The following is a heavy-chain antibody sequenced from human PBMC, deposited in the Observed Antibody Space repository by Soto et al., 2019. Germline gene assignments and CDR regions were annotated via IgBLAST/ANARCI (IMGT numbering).Heavy chain of an antibody. J-gene: IGHJ3*02. V-gene: IGHV1-69*13. Sequence: ASVKLSCKDSGGTFSSYAISWVRQAPGQGLEWMGGIIPIFGTANYAQKFQGRVTITADESTSTAYMELSSLRSEDTAVYYCARVLQYSGYGEGVFDIWGQGTMVTVSS. CDR2: IIPIFGTA. CDR1: GGTFSSYA. D-gene: IGHD5-12*01. CDR3: ARVLQYSGYGEGVFDI.